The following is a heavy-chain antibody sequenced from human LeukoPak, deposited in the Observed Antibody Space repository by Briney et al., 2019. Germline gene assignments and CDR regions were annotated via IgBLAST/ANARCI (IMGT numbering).Heavy chain of an antibody. V-gene: IGHV4-28*01. CDR2: IYYSGNT. Sequence: SETLSLTCAVSGYSVSSNNWWAWIRQPPGKGLEWIGYIYYSGNTYYNPYNPSLTSRVTMSVDTSKNQFSLKLDSVTEIDTAMYYCARNQAVAANRGAFDIWGQGTMVTVSS. CDR1: GYSVSSNNW. J-gene: IGHJ3*02. D-gene: IGHD6-19*01. CDR3: ARNQAVAANRGAFDI.